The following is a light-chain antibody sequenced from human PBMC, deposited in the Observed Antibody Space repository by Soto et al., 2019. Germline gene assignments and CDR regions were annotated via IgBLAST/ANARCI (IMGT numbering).Light chain of an antibody. Sequence: EIVLTQSPGSLSLSPGQRATLSCRASQSVDSTFFAWYQKKPGQAPRLLIYGASKRDTGVPDRISGSGSGTDVTRTISRLEPEDLAVYYCQQYMSSVTFGQGTKVEI. J-gene: IGKJ1*01. CDR1: QSVDSTF. CDR2: GAS. V-gene: IGKV3-20*01. CDR3: QQYMSSVT.